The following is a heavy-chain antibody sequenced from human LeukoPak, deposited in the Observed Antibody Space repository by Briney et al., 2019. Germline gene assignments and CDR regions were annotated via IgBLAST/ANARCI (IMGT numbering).Heavy chain of an antibody. V-gene: IGHV4-59*01. J-gene: IGHJ4*02. Sequence: PSETLSLTCTVSGGSISSYYWSWIRQPPGKGLEWIGYIYCSGSTNYNPSLKSRVTISVDTSKNQFSLKLSSVTAADTAVYYCARTTYGGKAFDYWGQGTLVTVSS. CDR2: IYCSGST. CDR3: ARTTYGGKAFDY. D-gene: IGHD4-23*01. CDR1: GGSISSYY.